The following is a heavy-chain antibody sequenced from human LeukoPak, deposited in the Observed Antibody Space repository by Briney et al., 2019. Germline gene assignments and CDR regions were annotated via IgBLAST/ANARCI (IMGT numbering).Heavy chain of an antibody. D-gene: IGHD2-2*02. Sequence: GGSLRLSCAASGFTFSSYGMHWVRQAPGKGLEWVAVIWYDGSNKYYADSVKGRFTISRDNSKNTLYLQMNSLGAEDTAVYYCAKEHCSSTSCYRGGYYFDYWGQGTLVTVSS. CDR2: IWYDGSNK. CDR3: AKEHCSSTSCYRGGYYFDY. CDR1: GFTFSSYG. J-gene: IGHJ4*02. V-gene: IGHV3-33*06.